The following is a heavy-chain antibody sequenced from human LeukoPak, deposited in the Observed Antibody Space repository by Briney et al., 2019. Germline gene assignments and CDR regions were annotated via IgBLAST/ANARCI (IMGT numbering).Heavy chain of an antibody. D-gene: IGHD6-19*01. CDR2: ISSSSDRM. CDR1: VFTFSSYA. Sequence: PGGSLKLSCAASVFTFSSYAMNWVRQAPGKGLEWVSGISSSSDRMYYADSVKGRFTISRDNSKNTLYLQMNSLRAEDTAVYYCAKDLVNSGWSSSLFDPWGQGTLVTVSS. J-gene: IGHJ5*02. V-gene: IGHV3-23*01. CDR3: AKDLVNSGWSSSLFDP.